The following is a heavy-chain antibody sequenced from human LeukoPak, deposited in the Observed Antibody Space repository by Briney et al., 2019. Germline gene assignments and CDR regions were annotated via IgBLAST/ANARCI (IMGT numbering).Heavy chain of an antibody. CDR1: GYTFTSYG. J-gene: IGHJ4*02. CDR2: ISAYNGNT. D-gene: IGHD6-19*01. CDR3: AGRMYSSGWYYFDY. V-gene: IGHV1-18*01. Sequence: ASVKVSCKASGYTFTSYGISWVRQAPGHGLEWMGWISAYNGNTNYAQKLQGRVTMTTDTSTSTAYMELRSLRSDDTAVYYCAGRMYSSGWYYFDYWGQGTLVTVSS.